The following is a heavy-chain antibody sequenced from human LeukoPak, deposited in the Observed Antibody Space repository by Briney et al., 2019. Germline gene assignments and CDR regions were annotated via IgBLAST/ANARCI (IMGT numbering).Heavy chain of an antibody. CDR2: ISSSSSYI. V-gene: IGHV3-21*01. CDR1: GFTFSSYA. CDR3: ARVGLPRLYYYCVMDV. D-gene: IGHD5/OR15-5a*01. J-gene: IGHJ6*02. Sequence: PGGSLRLSCAASGFTFSSYAMSWVRQAPGKGLEWVSAISSSSSYIYYADSVKARFTISRDNAKNSLYLQMNSLRAEDTAVYYCARVGLPRLYYYCVMDVWGQGTTVTVSS.